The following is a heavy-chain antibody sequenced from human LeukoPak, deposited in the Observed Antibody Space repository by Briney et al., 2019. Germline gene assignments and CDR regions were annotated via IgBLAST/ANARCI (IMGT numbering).Heavy chain of an antibody. V-gene: IGHV4-34*01. D-gene: IGHD2-2*01. Sequence: SETLSLTCAVYGGSFSGYYWSWIRQPPGKGLEWIGEINHSGSTNYNPSLKSRVTISVDTSKNQFSLKLSSVTAADTAVYYCARRVRYCSSTSCAFDIWGQGTVVTVSS. J-gene: IGHJ3*02. CDR2: INHSGST. CDR1: GGSFSGYY. CDR3: ARRVRYCSSTSCAFDI.